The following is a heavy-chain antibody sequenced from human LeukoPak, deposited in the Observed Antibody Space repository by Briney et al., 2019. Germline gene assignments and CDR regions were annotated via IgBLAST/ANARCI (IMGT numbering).Heavy chain of an antibody. V-gene: IGHV3-7*01. J-gene: IGHJ5*02. Sequence: GGSLRLSCAASGFAFSHYWMSWVRQAPGKGLEWLANIRQDGSDNYYADSVKGRFTISRDNAKNSLYLQMYSLRAEDTAVYYCASGGSYWVSFTWGQGTLVTVSS. D-gene: IGHD1-26*01. CDR1: GFAFSHYW. CDR2: IRQDGSDN. CDR3: ASGGSYWVSFT.